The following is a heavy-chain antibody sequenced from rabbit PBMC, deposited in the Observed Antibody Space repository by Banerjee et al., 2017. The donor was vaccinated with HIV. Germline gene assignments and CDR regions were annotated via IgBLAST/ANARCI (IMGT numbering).Heavy chain of an antibody. CDR2: IYAGSSGNT. CDR1: GFSFSSSYW. J-gene: IGHJ4*01. V-gene: IGHV1S45*01. D-gene: IGHD2-1*01. Sequence: QEQLEESGGDLVKPEGSLTLTCTASGFSFSSSYWICWVRQAPGKGLEWIACIYAGSSGNTYYASWAKGRFTISKTSSTTVTLQMTSLTAADTATYFCARDGSNEDYGDLDLWGPGTLVTVS. CDR3: ARDGSNEDYGDLDL.